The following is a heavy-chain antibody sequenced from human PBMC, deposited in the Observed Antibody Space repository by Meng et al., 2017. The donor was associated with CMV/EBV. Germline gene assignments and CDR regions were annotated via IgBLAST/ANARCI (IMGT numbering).Heavy chain of an antibody. V-gene: IGHV4-4*07. D-gene: IGHD3-22*01. CDR1: GGSISSYY. CDR3: ARGVLDYYDSSGYYYYFDY. J-gene: IGHJ4*02. Sequence: QVQLQESGPGLVKPSETLSLTCTGSGGSISSYYWSWIRQPAGKGLEWIGRIYTSGSTNYNPSLKSRVTMSVDTSKNQFSLKLSSVTAADTAVYYCARGVLDYYDSSGYYYYFDYWGQGTLVTVSS. CDR2: IYTSGST.